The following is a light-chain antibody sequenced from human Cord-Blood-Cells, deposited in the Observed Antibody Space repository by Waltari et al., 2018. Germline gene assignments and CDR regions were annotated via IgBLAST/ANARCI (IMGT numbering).Light chain of an antibody. CDR3: AAWDDSLSGPGV. Sequence: QSVLTQPPSASGTPGQRVTISCSGSSSNIGSNYVYCYQQRPGTAPKLLIYRNNQRPSGVPDRFSGSKSGTSASLAIRGLRSEDEADYYCAAWDDSLSGPGVFGGGTKLTVL. CDR1: SSNIGSNY. CDR2: RNN. V-gene: IGLV1-47*01. J-gene: IGLJ3*02.